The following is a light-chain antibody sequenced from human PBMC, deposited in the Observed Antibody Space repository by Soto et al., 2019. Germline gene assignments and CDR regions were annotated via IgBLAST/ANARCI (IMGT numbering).Light chain of an antibody. V-gene: IGKV3-20*01. CDR1: QSVSSN. CDR2: GAL. CDR3: QQYATSPWT. Sequence: EMVMTQSPATLSVSPGEIATLYCSASQSVSSNLAWYQQKPGQAPRLLIFGALSRATGIPDRFSGSGSGTDFTLTISRLEPEDFAVYYCQQYATSPWTFGQGTKVDIK. J-gene: IGKJ1*01.